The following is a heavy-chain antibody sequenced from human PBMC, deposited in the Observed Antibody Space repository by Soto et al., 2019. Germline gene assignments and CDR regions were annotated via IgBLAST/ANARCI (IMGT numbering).Heavy chain of an antibody. J-gene: IGHJ3*02. V-gene: IGHV4-31*03. D-gene: IGHD3-9*01. CDR2: IYYSGST. Sequence: SETLSLTCTVSGGSISSGGYYWSWIRQHPGKGLEWIGYIYYSGSTYYNPSLKSRVTISVDTSKNQFSLKLSSVTAADTAVYYCARDHPRTYDILTGLVRPHAFDIWGQGTMVTVSS. CDR3: ARDHPRTYDILTGLVRPHAFDI. CDR1: GGSISSGGYY.